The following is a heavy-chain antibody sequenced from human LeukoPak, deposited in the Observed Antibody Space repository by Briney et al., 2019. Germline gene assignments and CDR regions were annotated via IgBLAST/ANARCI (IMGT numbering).Heavy chain of an antibody. Sequence: SETLSLTCAVYGGSFSGYYWSWIRQPPGKGLEWIGEINHSGSTNYNPSLKSRATISVDTSKNQFSLKLSSVTAADTAVYYCARGGGPFDYWGQGTLVTVSS. CDR1: GGSFSGYY. V-gene: IGHV4-34*01. J-gene: IGHJ4*02. D-gene: IGHD3-16*01. CDR2: INHSGST. CDR3: ARGGGPFDY.